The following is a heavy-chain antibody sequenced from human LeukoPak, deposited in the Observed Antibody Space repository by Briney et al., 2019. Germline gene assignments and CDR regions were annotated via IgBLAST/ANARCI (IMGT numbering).Heavy chain of an antibody. J-gene: IGHJ3*01. CDR1: GYTFTVYY. V-gene: IGHV1-2*02. Sequence: ASVTVSFTASGYTFTVYYMHWVRQAPGQGLEWMGWINPNSGGTNYSQKFQGRGTMTRDTAISTAYMELRRLSSDDTAVYYCARALAGTAPDAFDLWGQGTMVTVSS. D-gene: IGHD6-19*01. CDR3: ARALAGTAPDAFDL. CDR2: INPNSGGT.